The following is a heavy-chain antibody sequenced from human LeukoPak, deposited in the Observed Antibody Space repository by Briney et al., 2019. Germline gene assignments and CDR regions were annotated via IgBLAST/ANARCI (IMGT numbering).Heavy chain of an antibody. J-gene: IGHJ4*02. Sequence: SETLSLTCTVSGDSISTSNFYWGWVRQPPGKGLEWIASISPSGRTYSNPSLKSRVTISVDTSKNQFSLKLSSVTAADTAVYYCAREVIEQLALFDYWGQGTLVTVSS. V-gene: IGHV4-39*07. CDR1: GDSISTSNFY. CDR3: AREVIEQLALFDY. D-gene: IGHD6-6*01. CDR2: ISPSGRT.